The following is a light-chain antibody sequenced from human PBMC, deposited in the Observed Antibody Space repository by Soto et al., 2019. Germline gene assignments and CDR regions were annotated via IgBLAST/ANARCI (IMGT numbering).Light chain of an antibody. CDR3: QHYNSYSWT. Sequence: DIQMTQSPSTLSASVGDRVTITCRASQSISSWLAWYQQKPGKAPKLLIYYASSLESGGTSRISGSGSGTEFTLTISSLQPDDFATYYRQHYNSYSWTFGQGTKVEIK. CDR1: QSISSW. V-gene: IGKV1-5*01. CDR2: YAS. J-gene: IGKJ1*01.